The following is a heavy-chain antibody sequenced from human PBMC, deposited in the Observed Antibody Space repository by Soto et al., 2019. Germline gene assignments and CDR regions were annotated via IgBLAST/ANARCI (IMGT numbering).Heavy chain of an antibody. CDR2: IIGIGDAT. CDR3: VRFWPPPYSDALTDYTDAFDY. CDR1: GFTFGAYS. Sequence: PGGSLRLSCEASGFTFGAYSMSWVRQDTGKGLEWVSSIIGIGDATYYRDSVKGRFTIARDISKNTLYLQMSSLTAADTAVYYCVRFWPPPYSDALTDYTDAFDYWGQGTLVTVSS. D-gene: IGHD3-9*01. J-gene: IGHJ4*02. V-gene: IGHV3-23*01.